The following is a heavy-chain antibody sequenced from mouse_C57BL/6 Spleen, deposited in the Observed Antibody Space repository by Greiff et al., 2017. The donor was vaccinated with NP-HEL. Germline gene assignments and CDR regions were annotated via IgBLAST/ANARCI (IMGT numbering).Heavy chain of an antibody. CDR2: IYPRSGNT. J-gene: IGHJ4*01. CDR1: GYTFTSYG. CDR3: ARSRGYGSTYAMDY. D-gene: IGHD1-1*01. V-gene: IGHV1-81*01. Sequence: QVQLKQSGAELARPGASVKLSCKASGYTFTSYGISWVKQRTGQGLEWIGEIYPRSGNTYYNEKFKGKATLTADKSSSTAYMELRSLTSEDSAVYFCARSRGYGSTYAMDYWGQGTSVTVSS.